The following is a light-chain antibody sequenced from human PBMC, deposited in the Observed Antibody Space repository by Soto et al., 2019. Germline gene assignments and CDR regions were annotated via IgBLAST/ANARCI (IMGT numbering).Light chain of an antibody. CDR2: GAS. CDR1: QSVSNNY. J-gene: IGKJ5*01. CDR3: QQYGSSPPIT. V-gene: IGKV3-20*01. Sequence: EIVMTQSPATLSVSPGERATLSCRASQSVSNNYLAWYQQRPGQAPRLFIYGASNRATGIPDRFSGSGSGTDFALTISRLEPEDFAVYYCQQYGSSPPITFGQGTRLEIK.